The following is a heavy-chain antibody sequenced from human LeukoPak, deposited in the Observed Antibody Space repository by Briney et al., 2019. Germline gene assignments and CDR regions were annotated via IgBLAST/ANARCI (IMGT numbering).Heavy chain of an antibody. CDR1: GFTFSSYW. D-gene: IGHD5-24*01. J-gene: IGHJ4*02. Sequence: PGGSLRLSCAASGFTFSSYWMSWVRQAPGKGLEWVANIKQDGSEKYYVDSVKGRFTISRDNAKNSLYLQMNSLRAEDTAVYYCAKGGRWLQLATIDYWGQGTLVTVSS. CDR3: AKGGRWLQLATIDY. V-gene: IGHV3-7*02. CDR2: IKQDGSEK.